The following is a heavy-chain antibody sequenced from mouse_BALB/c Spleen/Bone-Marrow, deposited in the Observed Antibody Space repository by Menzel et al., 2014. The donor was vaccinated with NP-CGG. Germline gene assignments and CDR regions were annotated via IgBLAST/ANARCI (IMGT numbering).Heavy chain of an antibody. Sequence: VQLKESGAELVKPGASVKLSCTASGFNIKDTNMHWVKQRPEQGLEWIGRIDPANGNTKYDPKFQGNATITADTSSNTAYLQLSSLTSEDTAVYYCARGDYGGFAYWAQGTLVTVSA. CDR3: ARGDYGGFAY. V-gene: IGHV14-3*02. D-gene: IGHD2-4*01. CDR1: GFNIKDTN. J-gene: IGHJ3*01. CDR2: IDPANGNT.